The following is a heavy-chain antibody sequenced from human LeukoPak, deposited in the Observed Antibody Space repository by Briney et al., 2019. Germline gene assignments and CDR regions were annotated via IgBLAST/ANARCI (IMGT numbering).Heavy chain of an antibody. CDR2: ISSSSSYI. V-gene: IGHV3-21*01. D-gene: IGHD6-13*01. CDR3: ARVWQQLAAPDY. CDR1: GFTFSSYS. J-gene: IGHJ4*02. Sequence: GGSLRLSCAASGFTFSSYSMNWVRQAPGKGLEWVSSISSSSSYICCADSVKGRFTISRDNAKNSLYLQMNSLRAEDTAVYYCARVWQQLAAPDYWGQGTLVTVSS.